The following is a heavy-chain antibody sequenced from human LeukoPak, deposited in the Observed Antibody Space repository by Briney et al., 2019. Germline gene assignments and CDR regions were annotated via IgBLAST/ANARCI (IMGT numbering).Heavy chain of an antibody. Sequence: GRSLRLSCAASGFTFSSYGMHWVRQAPGKGLEWVAVISYDGSNKYFADSVKGRFTISRDNSKNTLYLQMNSLRAEDMAVYYCAKGNYYGPFDYWGQGTLVTVSS. CDR2: ISYDGSNK. CDR1: GFTFSSYG. V-gene: IGHV3-30*18. J-gene: IGHJ4*02. D-gene: IGHD3-10*01. CDR3: AKGNYYGPFDY.